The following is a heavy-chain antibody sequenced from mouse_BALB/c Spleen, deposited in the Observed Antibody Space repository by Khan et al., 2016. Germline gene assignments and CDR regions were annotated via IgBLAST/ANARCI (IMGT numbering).Heavy chain of an antibody. J-gene: IGHJ2*01. CDR1: GYTFTSCW. D-gene: IGHD1-1*01. CDR2: INPTTGYT. CDR3: ARRDYYPPFDY. V-gene: IGHV1-7*01. Sequence: QVQLKQPGAELAKPGASVKMSCKASGYTFTSCWIHWVKQRPGQGLEWIGYINPTTGYTDYNQKFKDKATLTADKSSSTAYMQLSSLTSEDSAVYYCARRDYYPPFDYWGQGATLTVSS.